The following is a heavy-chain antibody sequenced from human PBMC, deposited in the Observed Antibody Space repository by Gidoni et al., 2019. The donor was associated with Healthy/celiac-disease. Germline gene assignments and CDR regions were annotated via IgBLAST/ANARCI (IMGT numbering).Heavy chain of an antibody. CDR3: AREEDAFDI. CDR2: ISAYNGNT. J-gene: IGHJ3*02. Sequence: QVQLVQSGAEVKKPGASAKVSCKASGYTFTSYGISWVRQAPPGQGLEWMGWISAYNGNTNYAQKLQGRVTMTTDTSTSTAYMELRSLRSDDTAVYYCAREEDAFDIWGQGTMVTVSS. CDR1: GYTFTSYG. V-gene: IGHV1-18*01.